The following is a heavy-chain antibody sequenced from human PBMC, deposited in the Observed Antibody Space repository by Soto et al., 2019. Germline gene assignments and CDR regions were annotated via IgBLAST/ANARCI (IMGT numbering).Heavy chain of an antibody. V-gene: IGHV1-69*02. J-gene: IGHJ6*03. CDR3: ARVDPVTTNGDYYYMDV. CDR1: GGTFSSYT. Sequence: GASVKVSCKASGGTFSSYTISWVRQAPGQGLEWMGRIIPILGIANYAQKFQGRVTITADKSTSTAYMELSSLRSEDTAVYYCARVDPVTTNGDYYYMDVWGKGTTVTVSS. CDR2: IIPILGIA. D-gene: IGHD4-17*01.